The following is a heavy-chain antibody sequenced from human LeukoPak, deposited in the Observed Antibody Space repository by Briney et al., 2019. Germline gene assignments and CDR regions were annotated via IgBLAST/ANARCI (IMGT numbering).Heavy chain of an antibody. V-gene: IGHV1-2*02. CDR2: INPSSGGT. J-gene: IGHJ4*02. Sequence: GASVKVSCKASGYTFTGYYMHWVRQAPGQGLEWMGWINPSSGGTNYAQKFQGRVTMTRDTSISTAYMELSRLRSDDTAVYYCARGYYYGSGSPFDYWGQGTLVTVSS. CDR3: ARGYYYGSGSPFDY. D-gene: IGHD3-10*01. CDR1: GYTFTGYY.